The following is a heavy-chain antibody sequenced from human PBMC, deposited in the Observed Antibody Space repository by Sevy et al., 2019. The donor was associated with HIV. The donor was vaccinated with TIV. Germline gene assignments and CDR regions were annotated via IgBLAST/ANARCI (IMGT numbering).Heavy chain of an antibody. CDR1: GFSFSAYW. Sequence: LSLTCAASGFSFSAYWMNWVRQAPGKGLEWMVNIKPDGSDKHYVDSAEGRFTISRDNAKNSLYLQMNSLRVEDTAMYYCAQETFGRFDSWGQGTLVTVSS. D-gene: IGHD1-26*01. CDR3: AQETFGRFDS. V-gene: IGHV3-7*01. J-gene: IGHJ4*02. CDR2: IKPDGSDK.